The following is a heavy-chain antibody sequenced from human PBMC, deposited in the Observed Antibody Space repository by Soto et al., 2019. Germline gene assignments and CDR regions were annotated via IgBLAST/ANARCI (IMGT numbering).Heavy chain of an antibody. D-gene: IGHD2-21*01. J-gene: IGHJ4*02. Sequence: QVQLMQSGTEVQKPGSSVKLSCKTSGGTFTNYDISWVRQAPGQGLEWMGGIIPLFGSPHYSPKFEGRVTITAYEVSTTAHLELSSLRFDDTAVYFCAWTLAFCGGNCYLPNFDTWGQGTLVIVSS. CDR2: IIPLFGSP. CDR3: AWTLAFCGGNCYLPNFDT. CDR1: GGTFTNYD. V-gene: IGHV1-69*01.